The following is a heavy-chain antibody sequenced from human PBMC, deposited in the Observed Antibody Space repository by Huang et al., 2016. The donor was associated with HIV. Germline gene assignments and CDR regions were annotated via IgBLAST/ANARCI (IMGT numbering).Heavy chain of an antibody. Sequence: QMQLQQRGAGLLKPSETLSLTCGVSGGSFTGNYLTWIRQATGKGLEWIGEVNDRGATNYNPSLNGRVTISLDKSNRELSLNLRSVTAADTAVYYCARQWTILEWLLGLDVWGQGTTVIVSS. D-gene: IGHD3-3*01. CDR3: ARQWTILEWLLGLDV. CDR2: VNDRGAT. CDR1: GGSFTGNY. J-gene: IGHJ6*02. V-gene: IGHV4-34*02.